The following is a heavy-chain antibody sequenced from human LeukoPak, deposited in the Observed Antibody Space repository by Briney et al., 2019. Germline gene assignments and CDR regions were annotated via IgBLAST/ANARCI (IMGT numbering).Heavy chain of an antibody. CDR3: AREPPEYSSGWYRCDY. V-gene: IGHV1-18*01. D-gene: IGHD6-19*01. J-gene: IGHJ4*02. CDR1: GYTLTSYG. CDR2: SRAYNGNT. Sequence: ASVKVSCKASGYTLTSYGISWVRQAPGQGGEWMGWSRAYNGNTNHAQKLEGRVTMTTDTSTSTAYMEPRSLRSDDTAVYYCAREPPEYSSGWYRCDYWGQGTLVTVSS.